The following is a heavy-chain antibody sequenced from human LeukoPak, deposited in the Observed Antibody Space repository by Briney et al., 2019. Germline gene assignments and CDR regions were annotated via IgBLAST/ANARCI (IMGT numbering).Heavy chain of an antibody. Sequence: GESLKISCKGSGYIFTSYWIGWVRQMPGKGLEWMGIIYPGDSDTRYSPSFQGQVTISADKSISTAHLQWSSLKASDTAMYYCAREETYDSSGYYYTLDYWGQGTLVTVSS. V-gene: IGHV5-51*01. CDR3: AREETYDSSGYYYTLDY. J-gene: IGHJ4*02. CDR1: GYIFTSYW. CDR2: IYPGDSDT. D-gene: IGHD3-22*01.